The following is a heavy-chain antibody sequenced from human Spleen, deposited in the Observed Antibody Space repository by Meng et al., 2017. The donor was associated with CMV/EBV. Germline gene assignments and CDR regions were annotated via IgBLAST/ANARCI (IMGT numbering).Heavy chain of an antibody. CDR3: ARDQPYSSSVDY. V-gene: IGHV4-61*08. D-gene: IGHD6-6*01. J-gene: IGHJ4*02. CDR1: GDSVSSGAYY. Sequence: GSLRLSCTVSGDSVSSGAYYWSWIRQPPGKGLEWIGEINHSGSTNYNPSLKSRVTISVDTSKNQFSLKLSSVTAADTAVYYCARDQPYSSSVDYWGQGTLVTVSS. CDR2: INHSGST.